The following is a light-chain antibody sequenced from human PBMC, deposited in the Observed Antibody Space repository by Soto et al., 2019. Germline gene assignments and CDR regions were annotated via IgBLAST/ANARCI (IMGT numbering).Light chain of an antibody. Sequence: QSALTQPRSVSGSPGQSVTISCTGTSSDVGGYNYVSWYQQHPGEAPKLMIYDVNKRPSGVPDRFSGSKSGNTASLTISGLQAEDEADYYCCSYTGYYSVLFGGGTKLTVL. J-gene: IGLJ2*01. V-gene: IGLV2-11*01. CDR1: SSDVGGYNY. CDR2: DVN. CDR3: CSYTGYYSVL.